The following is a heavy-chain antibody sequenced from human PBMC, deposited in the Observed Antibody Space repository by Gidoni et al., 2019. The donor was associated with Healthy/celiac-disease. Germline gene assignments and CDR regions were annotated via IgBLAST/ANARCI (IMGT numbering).Heavy chain of an antibody. CDR2: IYYSGST. Sequence: QVQLQESGPGLVTPSPTLSLTCTVSGGSISSGGYYWSWIRQHPGKGLEWIGYIYYSGSTYYNPSLKSRVTISVDTSKNQFSLKLSSVTAADTAVYYCASGTNTVVTLNYWGQGTLVTVSS. J-gene: IGHJ4*02. CDR3: ASGTNTVVTLNY. CDR1: GGSISSGGYY. V-gene: IGHV4-31*03. D-gene: IGHD2-8*01.